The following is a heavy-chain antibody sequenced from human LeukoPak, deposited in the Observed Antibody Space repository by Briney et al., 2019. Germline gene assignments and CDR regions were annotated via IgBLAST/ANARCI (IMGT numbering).Heavy chain of an antibody. CDR3: ARVRGNSCDY. CDR1: GYSVSDYY. V-gene: IGHV1-2*02. J-gene: IGHJ4*02. CDR2: IRGDTGDT. D-gene: IGHD3-10*01. Sequence: ASVTVSCKTSGYSVSDYYMHWVRQAPGQGVEWMGWIRGDTGDTDSPQKFQGRVTMTRDTSTNTAYMELSRLRYDDTAMYFCARVRGNSCDYWGQGTLVTVSS.